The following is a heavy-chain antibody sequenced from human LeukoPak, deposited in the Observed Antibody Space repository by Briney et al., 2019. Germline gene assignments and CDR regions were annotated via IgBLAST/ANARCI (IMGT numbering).Heavy chain of an antibody. CDR1: GFTFTSYA. J-gene: IGHJ4*02. CDR3: ARLTTLTTTGGPFDY. V-gene: IGHV3-23*01. D-gene: IGHD4-17*01. CDR2: VTGNGTHT. Sequence: GGSLRLSCAASGFTFTSYAMSWVRQAPGKRLEWVAGVTGNGTHTWYADSVKGRFTIFRDNSKNTVHLQMNSLRAEDTAVYYCARLTTLTTTGGPFDYWGQGTLVTVSS.